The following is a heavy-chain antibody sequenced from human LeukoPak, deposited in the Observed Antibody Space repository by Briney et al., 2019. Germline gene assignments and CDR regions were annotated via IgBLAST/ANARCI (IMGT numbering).Heavy chain of an antibody. Sequence: PSETLSLTCAVYGGSFSGYYWSWIRQPPGKGLEWIGEINHSGSTNYNPSLKSRVTISVDTSKNQFSLKLSSVTAADTTVYYCARDRGTWNDDGFDYWGQGTLVTVSS. CDR3: ARDRGTWNDDGFDY. J-gene: IGHJ4*02. D-gene: IGHD1-1*01. CDR1: GGSFSGYY. V-gene: IGHV4-34*01. CDR2: INHSGST.